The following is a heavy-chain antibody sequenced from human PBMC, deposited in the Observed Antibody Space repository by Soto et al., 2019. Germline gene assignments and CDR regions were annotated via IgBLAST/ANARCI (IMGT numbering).Heavy chain of an antibody. CDR3: ARHQYYYDSSGYTLDY. Sequence: SETLSLTCTVSGGSISSSTYYWGWIRQPPGKGLEWIGSVYYSGSTYYNPSLKSRVTISVDTSNNQFSLKLNSVTAADTAVYYCARHQYYYDSSGYTLDYWGQGTLVTVSS. CDR2: VYYSGST. CDR1: GGSISSSTYY. J-gene: IGHJ4*02. D-gene: IGHD3-22*01. V-gene: IGHV4-39*01.